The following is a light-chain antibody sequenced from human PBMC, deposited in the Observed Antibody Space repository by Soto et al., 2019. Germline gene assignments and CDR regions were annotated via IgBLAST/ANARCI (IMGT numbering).Light chain of an antibody. CDR1: QSVSSSY. CDR2: GAS. V-gene: IGKV3-20*01. CDR3: QQYGIIPET. J-gene: IGKJ1*01. Sequence: PAMWSLYPGEKAIPSCRASQSVSSSYLAWYQQKPGQAPRLLIYGASSRATGTPDRFSGSGSGTDFTLTISRLEPEDFPVYYCQQYGIIPETFCQGTMVEIK.